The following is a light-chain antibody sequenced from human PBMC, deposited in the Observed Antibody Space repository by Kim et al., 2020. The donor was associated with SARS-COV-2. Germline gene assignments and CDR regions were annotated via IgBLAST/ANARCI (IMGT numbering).Light chain of an antibody. CDR1: QSIFYTSNNKNY. CDR2: WAS. J-gene: IGKJ4*01. Sequence: DIVMTQSPDSLAVSLGERATINCKSSQSIFYTSNNKNYLAWYQQKPGQPPTLLLYWASTRESGVPDRFSGSGSGTDFTLTISNLQAEDVAVYYCQQYYTTPQTFGGGTKVEIK. V-gene: IGKV4-1*01. CDR3: QQYYTTPQT.